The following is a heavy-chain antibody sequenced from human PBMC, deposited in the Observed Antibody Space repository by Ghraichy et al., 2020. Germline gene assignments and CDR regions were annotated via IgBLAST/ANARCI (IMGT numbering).Heavy chain of an antibody. CDR1: GFSLSTSGVG. J-gene: IGHJ4*02. Sequence: SGPTLVKPTQTLTLTCTFSGFSLSTSGVGVGWIRQPPGKALEWLALIYWNDDKRYSPSLKSRLTITKDTSKNQVVLTMTNMDPVDTATYYCAHMGWRVWGSYPYYFDYWGQGTLVTVSS. CDR2: IYWNDDK. D-gene: IGHD3-16*01. CDR3: AHMGWRVWGSYPYYFDY. V-gene: IGHV2-5*01.